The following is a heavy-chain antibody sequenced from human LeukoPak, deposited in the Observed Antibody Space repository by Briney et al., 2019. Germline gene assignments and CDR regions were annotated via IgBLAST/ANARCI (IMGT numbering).Heavy chain of an antibody. CDR2: ISYSGSA. Sequence: PSETLSLTCTVSSGSMSSFYWNWFRQPPGKGLEWIGYISYSGSANYNPSLKSRAIISIDRSKNQFSLRLSSVTAADTAEYYCARRDPYTSGSYYFDYWGQGALVTVST. D-gene: IGHD3-10*01. CDR1: SGSMSSFY. V-gene: IGHV4-59*08. CDR3: ARRDPYTSGSYYFDY. J-gene: IGHJ4*02.